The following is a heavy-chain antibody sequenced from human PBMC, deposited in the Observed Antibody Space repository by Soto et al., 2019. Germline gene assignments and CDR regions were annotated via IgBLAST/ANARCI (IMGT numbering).Heavy chain of an antibody. Sequence: QVQLVESGGSVVEPGRSLRLSCAASGFTFSSYAMHWVRQAPGKGLEWVAVISHDGSITYYSDSVKGRFTMSRDNSNNTLFLQMSSLRSEDTAIYYCAKDEYWESHFYYFMDLWGRGTAVTVSS. CDR3: AKDEYWESHFYYFMDL. V-gene: IGHV3-30*15. D-gene: IGHD1-26*01. J-gene: IGHJ6*03. CDR2: ISHDGSIT. CDR1: GFTFSSYA.